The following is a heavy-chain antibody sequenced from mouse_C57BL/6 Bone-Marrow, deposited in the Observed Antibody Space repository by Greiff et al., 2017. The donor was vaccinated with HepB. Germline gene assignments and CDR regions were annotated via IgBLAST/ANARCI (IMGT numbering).Heavy chain of an antibody. CDR3: ARDLPTTGFAY. D-gene: IGHD2-10*01. CDR2: ISDGGSYT. CDR1: GFTFSSYA. Sequence: DVMLVESGGGLVKPGGSLKLSCAASGFTFSSYAMSWVRQTPEKRLEWVATISDGGSYTYYPDNVKGRFTISRDNAKNNLYLQMSHLKSEDTAMYYCARDLPTTGFAYWGQGTLVTVSA. V-gene: IGHV5-4*01. J-gene: IGHJ3*01.